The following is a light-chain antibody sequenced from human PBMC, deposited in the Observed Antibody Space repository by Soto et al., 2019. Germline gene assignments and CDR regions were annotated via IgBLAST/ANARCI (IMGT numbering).Light chain of an antibody. CDR3: QQANSFPST. Sequence: EVVLAQSPATLSVSPGGRAALSCRASHSVSSNLAWYQHKPGQAPRLLIYGASTRATGIPARFSGSGSGTEFTLTISSLQSEDFATYYCQQANSFPSTFGGGTKVEIK. V-gene: IGKV3-15*01. J-gene: IGKJ4*01. CDR1: HSVSSN. CDR2: GAS.